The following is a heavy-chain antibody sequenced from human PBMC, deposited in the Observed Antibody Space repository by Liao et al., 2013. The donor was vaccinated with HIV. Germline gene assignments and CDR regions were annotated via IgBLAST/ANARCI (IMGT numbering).Heavy chain of an antibody. CDR1: GGSITSGDHY. D-gene: IGHD2-15*01. CDR3: SRGDLISGAAT. J-gene: IGHJ4*02. Sequence: QVQLQQWGAGLLKPSETLSLTCAVSGGSITSGDHYWSWIRQPAGKGLEWIGNINYSGSANYNPSLKSRVTISVDTSRDQFSLRLNSVTAADTAVYYCSRGDLISGAATWGQGTLVTVSS. CDR2: INYSGSA. V-gene: IGHV4-61*10.